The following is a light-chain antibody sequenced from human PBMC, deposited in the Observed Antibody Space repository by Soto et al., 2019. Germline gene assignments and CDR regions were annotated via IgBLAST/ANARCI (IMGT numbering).Light chain of an antibody. CDR3: QQFANLPLT. CDR1: QDISNY. CDR2: DTS. J-gene: IGKJ4*01. Sequence: DIQMTQSPSSLSASVGDRVTITCQAGQDISNYLNWYQQKPGKAPKLLIYDTSNLETGVPSRFSGRGSVTEFKLRISRLQTEDIATYYCQQFANLPLTFGGGTKVEIK. V-gene: IGKV1-33*01.